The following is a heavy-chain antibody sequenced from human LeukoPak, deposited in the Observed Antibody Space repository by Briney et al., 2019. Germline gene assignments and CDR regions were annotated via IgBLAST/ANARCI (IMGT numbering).Heavy chain of an antibody. Sequence: ASVKVSCKASGYTFTSYDINWVRQATGQGLEWMGWISAYNGNTNYAQKLQGRVTMTTDTSTSTAYMELRSLRSDDTAVYYCARVTTGGEFDYWGQGTLVTVSS. CDR2: ISAYNGNT. D-gene: IGHD1-1*01. CDR1: GYTFTSYD. V-gene: IGHV1-18*01. J-gene: IGHJ4*02. CDR3: ARVTTGGEFDY.